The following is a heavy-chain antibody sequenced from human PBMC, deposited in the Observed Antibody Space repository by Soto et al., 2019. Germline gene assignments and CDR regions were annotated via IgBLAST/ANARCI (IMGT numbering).Heavy chain of an antibody. Sequence: QVQLQESGPGLVRPSQTLSLTCTVSGGSISSDHYHWTWIRQTPGKGLEWIAYVHYSGSVYYNRSLQIRVSMSVETSKNLFTLKLSSVTAADTAVYFCVREDDGGDRDYYGLDVWGQGTTVTVSS. CDR3: VREDDGGDRDYYGLDV. J-gene: IGHJ6*02. V-gene: IGHV4-30-4*01. D-gene: IGHD4-17*01. CDR2: VHYSGSV. CDR1: GGSISSDHYH.